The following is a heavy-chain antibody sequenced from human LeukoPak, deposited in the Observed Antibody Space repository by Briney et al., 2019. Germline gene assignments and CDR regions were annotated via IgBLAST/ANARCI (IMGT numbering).Heavy chain of an antibody. CDR3: VRSASSGYSAGFDY. Sequence: SVKVSCKASGGTFSSYAISWVRQAPGQGLEWMGGIIPIFGTANYAQKFQGRVTITADESTSTAYMELSSLRSEDTAVYYCVRSASSGYSAGFDYWGQGTLVTVSS. CDR2: IIPIFGTA. V-gene: IGHV1-69*13. D-gene: IGHD3-22*01. J-gene: IGHJ4*02. CDR1: GGTFSSYA.